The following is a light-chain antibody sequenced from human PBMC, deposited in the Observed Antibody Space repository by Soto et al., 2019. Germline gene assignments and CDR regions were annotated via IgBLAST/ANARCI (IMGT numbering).Light chain of an antibody. CDR2: DAS. Sequence: DIQLTQSPSSLSSSIGDSVTITCQASQDISTSLNWYHRRPGKAPKLLITDASTLQTVVPRRFRGSGAGTDFSFTISRLQPEDFGEYYCQQYENVPTFGQGTKVKIK. V-gene: IGKV1-33*01. J-gene: IGKJ2*01. CDR3: QQYENVPT. CDR1: QDISTS.